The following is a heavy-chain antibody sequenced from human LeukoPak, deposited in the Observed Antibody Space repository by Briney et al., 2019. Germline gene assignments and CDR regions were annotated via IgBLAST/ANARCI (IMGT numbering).Heavy chain of an antibody. CDR1: GYTLTYNN. V-gene: IGHV1-2*02. CDR2: INPNSGDT. D-gene: IGHD3-16*01. CDR3: ATQRGSYLWGTDFDY. Sequence: GASVRVPCEASGYTLTYNNISWVRQAPGQGLEWMGWINPNSGDTKYAQKFQGRVTMTRDTSISTAYMELSRLRSDDTAVYYCATQRGSYLWGTDFDYWGQGTLVTVSS. J-gene: IGHJ4*02.